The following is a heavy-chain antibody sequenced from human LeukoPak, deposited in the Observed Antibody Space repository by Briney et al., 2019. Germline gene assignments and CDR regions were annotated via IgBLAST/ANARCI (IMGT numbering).Heavy chain of an antibody. CDR2: ISSSSSHI. CDR1: GFTFSFYS. CDR3: ARQYGDFDWYFDL. J-gene: IGHJ2*01. V-gene: IGHV3-21*01. Sequence: GGSLRLSCAASGFTFSFYSMNWVRQAPGKGLEWVSSISSSSSHIYYADSVKGRFTISRDNAKNSLYLQMNSLRAEDTAVYYCARQYGDFDWYFDLWGRGTLVTVSS. D-gene: IGHD4-17*01.